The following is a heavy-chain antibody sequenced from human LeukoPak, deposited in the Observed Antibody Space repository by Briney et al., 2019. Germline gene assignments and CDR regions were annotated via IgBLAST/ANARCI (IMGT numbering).Heavy chain of an antibody. CDR2: IYYSGNT. CDR1: GVSISSSNSY. J-gene: IGHJ5*02. Sequence: SETLSLTCTVSGVSISSSNSYWGWIRQPPGKGLEWIGSIYYSGNTYYNASLKSQVSISIDTSKNQFSLQLNSVTPEGTAVYYCARDAGMAVAGWRFDPWGQGTLVTVSS. V-gene: IGHV4-39*02. CDR3: ARDAGMAVAGWRFDP. D-gene: IGHD6-19*01.